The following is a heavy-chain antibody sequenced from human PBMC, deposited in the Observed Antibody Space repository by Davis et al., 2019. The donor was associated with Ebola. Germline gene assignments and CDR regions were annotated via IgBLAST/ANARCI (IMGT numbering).Heavy chain of an antibody. CDR1: AITFSSYA. J-gene: IGHJ3*01. D-gene: IGHD6-19*01. Sequence: GGSLRLSCADSAITFSSYAMTWVRQAPGKGLEWVSAISGSGGNTYYADSVKGRFTISRDNSKNTLHLQMNSLRVEDTAIYYCAKDTSNVWFDVWGQGTMATVSS. V-gene: IGHV3-23*01. CDR3: AKDTSNVWFDV. CDR2: ISGSGGNT.